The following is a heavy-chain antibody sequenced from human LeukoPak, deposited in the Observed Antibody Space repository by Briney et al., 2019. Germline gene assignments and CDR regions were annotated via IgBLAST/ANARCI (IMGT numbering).Heavy chain of an antibody. J-gene: IGHJ6*02. CDR2: IYYSGST. Sequence: PSETLSLTCTVSGYSISSGYYWGWIRQPPGKGLEWIGYIYYSGSTNYNPSLKSRVTISVDTSKNQFSLKLSSVTAADTAVYYCARDPHPPGIAVAGVYYYYGMDVWGQGTTVTVSS. CDR3: ARDPHPPGIAVAGVYYYYGMDV. CDR1: GYSISSGYY. D-gene: IGHD6-19*01. V-gene: IGHV4-61*01.